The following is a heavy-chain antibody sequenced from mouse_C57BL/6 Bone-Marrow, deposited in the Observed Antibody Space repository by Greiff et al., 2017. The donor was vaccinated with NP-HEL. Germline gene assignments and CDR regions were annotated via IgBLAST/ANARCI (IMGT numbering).Heavy chain of an antibody. Sequence: FTISRDNAKNTLYLQMSSLKSEDTAMYYCARHSGYPLGLDYWGQGTSVPVAS. D-gene: IGHD3-1*01. V-gene: IGHV5-12-1*01. J-gene: IGHJ4*01. CDR3: ARHSGYPLGLDY.